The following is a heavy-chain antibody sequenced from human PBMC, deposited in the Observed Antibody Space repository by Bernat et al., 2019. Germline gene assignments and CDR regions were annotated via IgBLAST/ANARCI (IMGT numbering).Heavy chain of an antibody. Sequence: QVQLVQSGSELKKPGASVKVSCKASGYTFTSYAMNWVRQAPGQGLEWMGWINTNTGNPTYAQGFTGRFVFSLDTSVSTAYLQISSLKAEDTAVYYCARPLRFLEWLSPLDYYYYMDVWGKGTTVTVSS. CDR1: GYTFTSYA. V-gene: IGHV7-4-1*02. J-gene: IGHJ6*03. CDR2: INTNTGNP. D-gene: IGHD3-3*01. CDR3: ARPLRFLEWLSPLDYYYYMDV.